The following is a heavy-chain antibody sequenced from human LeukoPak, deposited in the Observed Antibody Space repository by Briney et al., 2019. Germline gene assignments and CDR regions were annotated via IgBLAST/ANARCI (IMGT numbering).Heavy chain of an antibody. D-gene: IGHD2-21*01. V-gene: IGHV1-8*01. CDR3: ARGFMARPLYVVVLYGGTAHNWFDP. CDR2: MNPNSGNT. CDR1: GYTFTSYD. J-gene: IGHJ5*02. Sequence: ASVKVSCKASGYTFTSYDINWVRQATGQGLEWMGWMNPNSGNTGYAQKFQGRVTMTRNTSISTAYMELSSLRSEDTAVYYCARGFMARPLYVVVLYGGTAHNWFDPWGQGTLVTVSS.